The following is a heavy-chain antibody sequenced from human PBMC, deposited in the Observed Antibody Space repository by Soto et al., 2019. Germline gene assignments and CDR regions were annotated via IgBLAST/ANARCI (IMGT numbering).Heavy chain of an antibody. CDR2: INPNSGGT. CDR3: ARGYFNWEVATIRNYYYYMDV. D-gene: IGHD5-12*01. Sequence: ASVKVSCKASGYTFTGYYMHWVRQAPGQGLEWMGWINPNSGGTNYAQKFQGWVTMTRDTSISTAYMELSRLRSDDTAVYYCARGYFNWEVATIRNYYYYMDVWGKGTTVTVSS. V-gene: IGHV1-2*04. J-gene: IGHJ6*03. CDR1: GYTFTGYY.